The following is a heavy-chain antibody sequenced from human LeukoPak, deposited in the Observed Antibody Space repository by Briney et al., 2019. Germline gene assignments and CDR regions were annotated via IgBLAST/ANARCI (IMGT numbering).Heavy chain of an antibody. J-gene: IGHJ4*02. CDR1: GFTFSSYS. CDR2: ISSSGSII. CDR3: PRDRYFDY. Sequence: GGSLRLSCAASGFTFSSYSMNWVRQAPGKGLEWVSSISSSGSIIYYSDSVKGRFTISRDNAKNSLYLQMNSLRDEDTAVHYCPRDRYFDYWGQGTLATVSS. V-gene: IGHV3-48*02.